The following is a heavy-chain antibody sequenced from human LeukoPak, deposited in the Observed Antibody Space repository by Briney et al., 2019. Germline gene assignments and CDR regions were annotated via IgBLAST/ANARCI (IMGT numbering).Heavy chain of an antibody. CDR1: GYSISTGYY. CDR3: ARLFWGIGAFDI. D-gene: IGHD3-16*01. J-gene: IGHJ3*02. CDR2: IYRSGST. Sequence: SETLSLTCAVSGYSISTGYYWAWIRQPPGKGLEWIGSIYRSGSTYYNPSLKSRVITSVDTSKNQFSLKMTSVTAADTAVYYCARLFWGIGAFDIWGQGTMVTVSS. V-gene: IGHV4-38-2*01.